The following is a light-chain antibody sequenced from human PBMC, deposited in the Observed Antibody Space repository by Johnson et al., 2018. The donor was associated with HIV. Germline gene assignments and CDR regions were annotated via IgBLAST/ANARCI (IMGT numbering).Light chain of an antibody. V-gene: IGLV1-51*02. CDR1: SSNIGNNF. J-gene: IGLJ1*01. Sequence: QSVLTQPPSVSAAPGQKVTISCSGSSSNIGNNFVSWYQQLPGTAPKLLIYENNKRPSGIPDRFSGSKSGTSATLGITGLQTGDEPDYSCGTVDSSLSAYVFGTGTKVTVL. CDR3: GTVDSSLSAYV. CDR2: ENN.